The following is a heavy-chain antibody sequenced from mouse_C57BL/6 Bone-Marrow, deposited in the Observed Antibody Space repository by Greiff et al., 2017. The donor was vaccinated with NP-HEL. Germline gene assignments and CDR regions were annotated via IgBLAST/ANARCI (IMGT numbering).Heavy chain of an antibody. CDR3: ARAGAFTTVVATRAMDY. D-gene: IGHD1-1*01. V-gene: IGHV3-6*01. Sequence: EVKLLESGPGLVKPSQSLSLTCSVTGYSITSGYYWNWIRQFPGNKLEWMGYISYDGSNNYNPSLKNRIYITRDTSKNQFFLKLNSVTTEHTATYYCARAGAFTTVVATRAMDYWGQGTSVTVSS. CDR2: ISYDGSN. J-gene: IGHJ4*01. CDR1: GYSITSGYY.